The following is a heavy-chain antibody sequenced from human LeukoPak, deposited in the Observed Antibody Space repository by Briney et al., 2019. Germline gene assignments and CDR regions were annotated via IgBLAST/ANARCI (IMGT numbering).Heavy chain of an antibody. CDR3: ATGYSSSPHVPYYFDY. V-gene: IGHV1-24*01. CDR1: GYTLTELS. J-gene: IGHJ4*02. Sequence: ASVKVSCKVSGYTLTELSMHWVRQAPGKGLEWMGGFDPEDGETIYAQKFQGRVTMTEDTSTDTAYMELSSLRSEDTAVYYCATGYSSSPHVPYYFDYWGQGTLVTVSS. CDR2: FDPEDGET. D-gene: IGHD6-13*01.